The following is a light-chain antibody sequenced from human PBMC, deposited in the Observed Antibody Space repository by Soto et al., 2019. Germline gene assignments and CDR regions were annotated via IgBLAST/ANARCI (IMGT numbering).Light chain of an antibody. V-gene: IGKV3-20*01. CDR2: GAS. CDR3: QQYGSSGT. J-gene: IGKJ1*01. Sequence: EIVLTQSPATLSLSPGERATLSCRASQSVSSFLAWYQQKPGQAPRVLIYGASKRATGTPDRFSGSGSGTDFTLTISRLEPEDFAVYYCQQYGSSGTFGQGTKVDNK. CDR1: QSVSSF.